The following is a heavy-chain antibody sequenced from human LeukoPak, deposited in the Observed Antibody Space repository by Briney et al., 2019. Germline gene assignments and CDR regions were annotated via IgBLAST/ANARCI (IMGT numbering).Heavy chain of an antibody. J-gene: IGHJ4*02. D-gene: IGHD4-17*01. CDR2: IYYSGST. Sequence: PSETLSLTCTVSGGSISSSSYYWGWIRQPPGKGLEWIGSIYYSGSTYYNPSLKSRVTISVDTSKNQFSLKLNSMTAADTAVYYCAREFSYGSNGRGFDYWGQGTLVTVSS. CDR1: GGSISSSSYY. CDR3: AREFSYGSNGRGFDY. V-gene: IGHV4-39*07.